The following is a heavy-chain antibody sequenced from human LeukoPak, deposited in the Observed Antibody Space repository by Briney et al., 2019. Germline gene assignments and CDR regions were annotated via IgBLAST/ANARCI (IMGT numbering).Heavy chain of an antibody. Sequence: SETLSLTCTVSGGSISSYYWSWIRQPAGKGLEWIGRIYTSGSTNYNPSLKSRVTMSVDTSKNRFSLKLSSVTAADTAVYYCARVPIYSGSYWDAFDIWGQGTMVTVSS. CDR2: IYTSGST. CDR1: GGSISSYY. J-gene: IGHJ3*02. D-gene: IGHD1-26*01. V-gene: IGHV4-4*07. CDR3: ARVPIYSGSYWDAFDI.